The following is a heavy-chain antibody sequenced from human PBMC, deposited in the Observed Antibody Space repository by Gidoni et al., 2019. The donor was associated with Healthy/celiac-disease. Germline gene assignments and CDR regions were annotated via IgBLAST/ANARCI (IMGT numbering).Heavy chain of an antibody. Sequence: VSYISSSGSTIYYADSVKGRFTISRDNAKNSLYLQMNSLRAEDTAVYYCARVGSGWYSRYYFDYWGQGTLVTVSS. V-gene: IGHV3-11*01. CDR3: ARVGSGWYSRYYFDY. CDR2: ISSSGSTI. D-gene: IGHD6-19*01. J-gene: IGHJ4*02.